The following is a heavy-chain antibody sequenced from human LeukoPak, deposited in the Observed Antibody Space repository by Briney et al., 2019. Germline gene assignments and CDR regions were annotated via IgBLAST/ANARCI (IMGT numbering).Heavy chain of an antibody. CDR2: MNPNSGNT. D-gene: IGHD6-19*01. V-gene: IGHV1-8*01. Sequence: GASLKVSCKASGYTLTTYDINWVRQATGQGLEWMGWMNPNSGNTGYTQKFEGRVTMTRNTSISTAYMELSSLRSEDTAVYYCARGRGSGHKENWFDPWGQGTLVTVSS. CDR1: GYTLTTYD. CDR3: ARGRGSGHKENWFDP. J-gene: IGHJ5*02.